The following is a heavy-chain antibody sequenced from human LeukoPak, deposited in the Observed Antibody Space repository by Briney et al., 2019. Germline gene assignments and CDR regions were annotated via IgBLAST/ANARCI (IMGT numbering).Heavy chain of an antibody. CDR1: GFTFSSYN. D-gene: IGHD5-18*01. CDR3: VKVDT. Sequence: PGGSLRLSCAASGFTFSSYNMNWVRQAPGKGLEWVAFIRNDGNKYNYAESVKGRFTISRDNSKNTLYLQMDSLSAEDTAVYYCVKVDTWGQGTLVTVSS. CDR2: IRNDGNKY. J-gene: IGHJ4*02. V-gene: IGHV3-30*02.